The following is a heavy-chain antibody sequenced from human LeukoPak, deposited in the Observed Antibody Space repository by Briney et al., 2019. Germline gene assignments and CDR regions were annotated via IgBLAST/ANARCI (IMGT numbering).Heavy chain of an antibody. CDR3: AKGIRFLEWFFDY. CDR2: ISSSSSTI. V-gene: IGHV3-48*01. J-gene: IGHJ4*02. D-gene: IGHD3-3*01. CDR1: GFTFSSYS. Sequence: GGSLRLSCAASGFTFSSYSMNWVRQAPGKGLEWVSYISSSSSTIYYADSVKGRFPISSDNAKNSLYLQMTSLRAEDTAVYYCAKGIRFLEWFFDYWGQGTLVTVSS.